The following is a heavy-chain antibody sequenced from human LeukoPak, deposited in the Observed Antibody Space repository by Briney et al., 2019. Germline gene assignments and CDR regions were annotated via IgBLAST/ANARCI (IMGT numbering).Heavy chain of an antibody. D-gene: IGHD2-15*01. V-gene: IGHV4-61*02. CDR3: ARDLVGVVGGLPSWYFDL. Sequence: SETLSLTCTVSGGSISSPGSFWSWIRQPAGKGLEWIGRIYNTGRTNYNPSLKSRVVISVDKSKNHFSLNLSSVTAADTAIYYCARDLVGVVGGLPSWYFDLWGRGTLVSVSS. J-gene: IGHJ2*01. CDR1: GGSISSPGSF. CDR2: IYNTGRT.